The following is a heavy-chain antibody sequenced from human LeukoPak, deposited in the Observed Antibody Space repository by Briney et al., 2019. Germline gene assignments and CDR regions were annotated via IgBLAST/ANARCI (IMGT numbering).Heavy chain of an antibody. CDR1: GGTFSNYA. J-gene: IGHJ4*02. CDR2: IIPILGAP. CDR3: ARGTYSGSYFDY. Sequence: SVKVSCKTSGGTFSNYALSWVRQAPGQGLEWMGRIIPILGAPNYAQKFQGRVTITADKSTSTAYMELSSLRSEDTAVYYCARGTYSGSYFDYWGQGTLVTVSS. V-gene: IGHV1-69*04. D-gene: IGHD1-26*01.